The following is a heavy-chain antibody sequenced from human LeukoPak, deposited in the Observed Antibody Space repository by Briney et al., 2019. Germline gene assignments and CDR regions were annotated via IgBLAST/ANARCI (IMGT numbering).Heavy chain of an antibody. J-gene: IGHJ3*02. D-gene: IGHD3-3*01. V-gene: IGHV1-18*01. CDR1: GYTFTSYG. CDR3: ARERIDFWSGYRRNDAFDI. CDR2: ISAYNGNT. Sequence: GASVKVSCKASGYTFTSYGISWVRQAPGQGPEWMGWISAYNGNTNYAQKLQGRVTMTTDTSTSTAYMELRSLRSDDTAVYYCARERIDFWSGYRRNDAFDIWGQGTMVTVSS.